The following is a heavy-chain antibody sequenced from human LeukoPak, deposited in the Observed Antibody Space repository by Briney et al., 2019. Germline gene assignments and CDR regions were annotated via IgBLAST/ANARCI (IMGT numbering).Heavy chain of an antibody. CDR3: AKDRYCSNGSCYSDS. CDR2: IYGGGGST. D-gene: IGHD2-15*01. Sequence: GGSLRLSCVASGFVFNNYAMSWVRQAPGRGLQWVSTIYGGGGSTYYADSVKGRFTISRDNSKNTLYLQMDSLRAEDTAVYQCAKDRYCSNGSCYSDSWGQGTLVTVSS. CDR1: GFVFNNYA. V-gene: IGHV3-23*01. J-gene: IGHJ4*02.